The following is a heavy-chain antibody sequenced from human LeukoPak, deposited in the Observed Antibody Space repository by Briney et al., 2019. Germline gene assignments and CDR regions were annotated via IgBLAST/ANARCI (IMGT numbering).Heavy chain of an antibody. CDR2: ISTYDDNI. CDR1: GYTFTAYG. D-gene: IGHD3-9*01. J-gene: IGHJ5*02. CDR3: ATAYDILTGDYNWFDP. V-gene: IGHV1-18*01. Sequence: ASVKVSCKASGYTFTAYGLSWVRQAPGQGLEWLGWISTYDDNIKYAQSLQGRLTLTIDTSTSTAYMELRSLTSDDTAVYYRATAYDILTGDYNWFDPWGQGTLVTASS.